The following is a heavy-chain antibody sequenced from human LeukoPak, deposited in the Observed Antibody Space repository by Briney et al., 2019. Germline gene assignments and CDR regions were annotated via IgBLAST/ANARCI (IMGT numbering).Heavy chain of an antibody. D-gene: IGHD6-6*01. CDR2: ISGSGKNI. Sequence: PGGSLRLSCAASGFSFSSYSLNWVRQAPGKGLERVSSISGSGKNIYYADSVKGRFTVSRDNAKNTLYLQVNNLRAEDTAVYYCARGPNSNWSGLDFWGQGTLLTVSS. CDR1: GFSFSSYS. J-gene: IGHJ4*02. CDR3: ARGPNSNWSGLDF. V-gene: IGHV3-21*01.